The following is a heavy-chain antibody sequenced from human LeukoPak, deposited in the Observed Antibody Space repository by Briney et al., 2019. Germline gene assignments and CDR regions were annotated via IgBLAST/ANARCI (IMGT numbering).Heavy chain of an antibody. J-gene: IGHJ4*02. D-gene: IGHD3-22*01. CDR1: GGSISSYY. Sequence: SETLSLTCSVSGGSISSYYWSWIRHPPGKGLEWIGYIYYSGSTNYNPSLKSRVTISVDTSKNQFSLKLSSVTAADTAVYYCARAYYYDSSGYDYWGQGTLVTVSS. CDR2: IYYSGST. CDR3: ARAYYYDSSGYDY. V-gene: IGHV4-59*01.